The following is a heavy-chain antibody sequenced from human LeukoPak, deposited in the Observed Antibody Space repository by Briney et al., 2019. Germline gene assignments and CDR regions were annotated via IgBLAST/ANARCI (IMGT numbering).Heavy chain of an antibody. V-gene: IGHV4-4*07. D-gene: IGHD2-2*01. Sequence: SETLSLTCTVSGGSISSYYRSWIRQPAGKGLEWIGRIYTSGSTNYNPSLKSRVTMSVGTSKNQFALKLSSVTAADTAVYYCARVSCSSTSCYYNWFDPWGQGTLVTVSS. CDR3: ARVSCSSTSCYYNWFDP. J-gene: IGHJ5*02. CDR2: IYTSGST. CDR1: GGSISSYY.